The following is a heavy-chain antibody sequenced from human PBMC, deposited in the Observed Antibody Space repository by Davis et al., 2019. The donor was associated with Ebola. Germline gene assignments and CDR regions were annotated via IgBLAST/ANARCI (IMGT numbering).Heavy chain of an antibody. Sequence: MPSETLSLTCAVYGGSFSGYYWSWIRQSPGKGLEWIGEINHSGSTNYNPSLKSRVTISVDTSKNQFSLKLSSVTAADTAVYYCARGRATYYYDSSGSLFDYWGQGTLVTVSS. CDR3: ARGRATYYYDSSGSLFDY. V-gene: IGHV4-34*01. CDR2: INHSGST. D-gene: IGHD3-22*01. J-gene: IGHJ4*02. CDR1: GGSFSGYY.